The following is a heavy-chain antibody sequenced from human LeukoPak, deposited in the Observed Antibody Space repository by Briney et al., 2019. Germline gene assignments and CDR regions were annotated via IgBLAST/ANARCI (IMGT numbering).Heavy chain of an antibody. CDR3: ARTGEDYSDNAGYGGFGP. CDR2: INHSGSA. D-gene: IGHD5-12*01. CDR1: GGSFSGYY. Sequence: SETLSLTCAVYGGSFSGYYWTWIRQSPGKGLEWIGEINHSGSAKYNPALRSRVTISVATPKNQFFLDLHSVTAADTALYYCARTGEDYSDNAGYGGFGPWGQGTLVIVSS. J-gene: IGHJ5*02. V-gene: IGHV4-34*01.